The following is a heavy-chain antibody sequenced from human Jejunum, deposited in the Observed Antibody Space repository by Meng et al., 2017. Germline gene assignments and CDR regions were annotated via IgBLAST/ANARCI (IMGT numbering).Heavy chain of an antibody. CDR1: GYIFSKHA. CDR3: ARSGYSGYDLDP. Sequence: QVQLIQPGFDLKKPGASVYVSCKASGYIFSKHAMNWVRQAPGQGLEWMGWITTNTGNADYAQGFTGRFVFSLDTSASTAYLQISNLKTEDTAVYFCARSGYSGYDLDPWGQGTLVTVSS. CDR2: ITTNTGNA. V-gene: IGHV7-4-1*02. J-gene: IGHJ5*02. D-gene: IGHD5-12*01.